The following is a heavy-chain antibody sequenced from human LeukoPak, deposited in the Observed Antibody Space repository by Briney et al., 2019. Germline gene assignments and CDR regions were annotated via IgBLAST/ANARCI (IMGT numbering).Heavy chain of an antibody. Sequence: PGGSLRLSCAASGFSFSTYAMSWVRQAPGKGLEWVSAISGSGGSTYYADSVKGRFTISRDNSKNTLYLQMNSLRAEDTAVYHCAKKLFNSATLGDYWGQGTLVTVSS. CDR3: AKKLFNSATLGDY. CDR2: ISGSGGST. D-gene: IGHD6-25*01. J-gene: IGHJ4*02. V-gene: IGHV3-23*01. CDR1: GFSFSTYA.